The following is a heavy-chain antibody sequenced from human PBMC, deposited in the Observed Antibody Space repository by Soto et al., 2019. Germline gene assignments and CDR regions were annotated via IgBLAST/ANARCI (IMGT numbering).Heavy chain of an antibody. D-gene: IGHD3-16*01. CDR1: GFSFSSYG. V-gene: IGHV3-23*01. J-gene: IGHJ4*02. CDR3: AKEIGSRGPFDY. CDR2: IGGGDDTT. Sequence: EVQLLESGGGLVQPGGSLRLSCAASGFSFSSYGMNWVRQAPGKGLEWVSAIGGGDDTTYYADSVKGRFTISRDTSKNTLYLQMNSLRAEDTAVYYCAKEIGSRGPFDYWGQGTLVTVSS.